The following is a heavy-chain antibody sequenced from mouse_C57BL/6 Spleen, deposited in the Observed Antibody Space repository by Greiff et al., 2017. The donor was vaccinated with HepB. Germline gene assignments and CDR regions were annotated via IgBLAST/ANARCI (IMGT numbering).Heavy chain of an antibody. J-gene: IGHJ4*01. Sequence: VHVKQSGPELVKPGASVKISCKASGYSFTDYNMNWVKQSNGKSLEWIGVINPNYGTTSYNQKFKGKATLTVDQSSSTAYMQLNSLTSEDSAVYYCARGRGSSPYYAMDYWGQGTSVPVSS. CDR1: GYSFTDYN. V-gene: IGHV1-39*01. CDR3: ARGRGSSPYYAMDY. CDR2: INPNYGTT. D-gene: IGHD1-1*01.